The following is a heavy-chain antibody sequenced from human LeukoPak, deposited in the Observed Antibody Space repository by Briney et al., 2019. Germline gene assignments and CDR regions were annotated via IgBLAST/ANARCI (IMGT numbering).Heavy chain of an antibody. CDR2: ISAYNGNT. D-gene: IGHD1-7*01. CDR1: GYTFTSYG. CDR3: ARDRRLGITGTTYYGMDV. J-gene: IGHJ6*02. V-gene: IGHV1-18*01. Sequence: ASVKVSCMASGYTFTSYGISWVRQAPGQGLEWMGWISAYNGNTNYAQKLQGRVTMTTDTSTSTAYMELRSLRSDDTAVYYCARDRRLGITGTTYYGMDVWGQGTTVTVSS.